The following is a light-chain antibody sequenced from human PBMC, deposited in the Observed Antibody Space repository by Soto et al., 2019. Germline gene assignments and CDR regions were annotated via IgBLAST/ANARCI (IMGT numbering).Light chain of an antibody. CDR1: SSDVGGYNY. V-gene: IGLV2-14*01. CDR2: DVS. CDR3: SSYTSSSTLV. Sequence: QSALTQPASVSGSPGQSITISCIGTSSDVGGYNYVSWYQQRPDKAPKLMIYDVSNRPSGVSNRFSGSKSGNTASLTISGLQAEDEANYYCSSYTSSSTLVVGGGTQLAVL. J-gene: IGLJ2*01.